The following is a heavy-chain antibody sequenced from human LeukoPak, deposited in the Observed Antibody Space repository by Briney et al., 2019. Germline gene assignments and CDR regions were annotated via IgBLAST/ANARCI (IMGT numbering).Heavy chain of an antibody. CDR3: AKSWGLTGYLDY. CDR1: GFTFSASG. CDR2: IRYHGRNA. J-gene: IGHJ4*02. D-gene: IGHD3-9*01. V-gene: IGHV3-33*06. Sequence: RGGSLRLSCAASGFTFSASGFHSVRHAPGKGLEWVADIRYHGRNAYYSDSAKGRFTISRDNPKNTLYLQMNSLRAEHTAVYYCAKSWGLTGYLDYWGQGTLGTVSS.